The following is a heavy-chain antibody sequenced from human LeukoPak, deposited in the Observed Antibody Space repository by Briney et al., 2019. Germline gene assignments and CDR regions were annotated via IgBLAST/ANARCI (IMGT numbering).Heavy chain of an antibody. Sequence: GGSLRLSCAASGFTFSSYAMRWCRRPPRRGVEWVSAISGNGGSTYYADSVKGRVTISVDNSKNPLYLQINVLTAEDTAVCYCAKGWTFDGVMVAAPIDYWGQGTLVTASS. CDR1: GFTFSSYA. CDR3: AKGWTFDGVMVAAPIDY. V-gene: IGHV3-23*01. D-gene: IGHD2-15*01. CDR2: ISGNGGST. J-gene: IGHJ4*02.